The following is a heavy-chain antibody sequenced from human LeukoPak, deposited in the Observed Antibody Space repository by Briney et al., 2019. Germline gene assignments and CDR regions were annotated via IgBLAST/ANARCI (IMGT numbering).Heavy chain of an antibody. V-gene: IGHV4-59*12. D-gene: IGHD3-3*01. CDR1: GGSISSYY. Sequence: SETLSFTCTVSGGSISSYYWSWIRQPPGKGLEWIGYIYHSGSTYYNPSLKSRVTISVDRSKNQFSLKLSSVTAADTAVYYCARGSLFLDPGGYYYYYGMDVWGQGTTVTVSS. J-gene: IGHJ6*02. CDR3: ARGSLFLDPGGYYYYYGMDV. CDR2: IYHSGST.